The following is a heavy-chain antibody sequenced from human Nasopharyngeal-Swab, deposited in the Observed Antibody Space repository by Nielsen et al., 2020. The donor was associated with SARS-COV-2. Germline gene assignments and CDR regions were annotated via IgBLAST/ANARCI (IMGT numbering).Heavy chain of an antibody. Sequence: WIRQPPGKGLEWVSVIYSGGSTYYADSVKGRFTISRDNSKNTLYLQMNSLRAEDTAVYYCASGLPAIDYWGQGTLVTVSS. CDR2: IYSGGST. D-gene: IGHD5-12*01. V-gene: IGHV3-53*01. CDR3: ASGLPAIDY. J-gene: IGHJ4*02.